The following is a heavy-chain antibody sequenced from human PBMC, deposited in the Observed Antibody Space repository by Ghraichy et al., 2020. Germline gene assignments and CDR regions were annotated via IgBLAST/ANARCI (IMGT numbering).Heavy chain of an antibody. J-gene: IGHJ4*02. D-gene: IGHD4-17*01. Sequence: SETLSLTCDVFGGSYSGFYWSWIRQTPGRGLEWIGEIKDGGRSHYNPSLESRVTISVATSRNQFSLKLTSMTGADTAVYYCARGPINYDYGDSLPGPGIDYWGQGTLVTVS. CDR2: IKDGGRS. CDR3: ARGPINYDYGDSLPGPGIDY. CDR1: GGSYSGFY. V-gene: IGHV4-34*01.